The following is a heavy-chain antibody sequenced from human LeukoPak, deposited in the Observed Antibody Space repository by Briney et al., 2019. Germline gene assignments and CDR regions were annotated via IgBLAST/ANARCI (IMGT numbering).Heavy chain of an antibody. CDR3: VRREGYSSSPLGS. J-gene: IGHJ5*02. Sequence: SETLSLTCTVSGGSISNYFCNWIRQPPGKGLEWIGYIHSSGSIHYHPSLRSRVSMSLDSSKNQFSLNVTYVTAADTAVYYCVRREGYSSSPLGSWGQGTLVTVSS. D-gene: IGHD2-15*01. CDR1: GGSISNYF. V-gene: IGHV4-59*01. CDR2: IHSSGSI.